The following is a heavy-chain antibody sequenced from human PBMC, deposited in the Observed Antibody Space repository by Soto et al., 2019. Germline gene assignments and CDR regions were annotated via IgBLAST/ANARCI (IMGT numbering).Heavy chain of an antibody. CDR1: GYTFTSYY. Sequence: ASVKVSCKASGYTFTSYYMHWVRQAPGQGLEWTGIINPSGGSTSYAQKFQGRVTMTRDTSTSTVYMELSSLRSEDTAVYYCSRDHRDYFDFWGQGTLVTVSS. CDR3: SRDHRDYFDF. J-gene: IGHJ4*02. V-gene: IGHV1-46*01. CDR2: INPSGGST.